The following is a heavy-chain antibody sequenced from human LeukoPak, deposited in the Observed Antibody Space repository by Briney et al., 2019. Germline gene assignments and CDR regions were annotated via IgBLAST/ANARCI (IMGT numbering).Heavy chain of an antibody. V-gene: IGHV4-39*01. CDR1: GGSISSSSYY. Sequence: PSETLSLTCTVSGGSISSSSYYWGWIRQPPGKGLEWIGSIYYSGSTYYNPSLKSRVTISVDTSKNQFSLKLSSVTAADTAVYYCARPYYDILTGYFKGSNWFDPWGQGTLVTVSS. D-gene: IGHD3-9*01. CDR2: IYYSGST. J-gene: IGHJ5*02. CDR3: ARPYYDILTGYFKGSNWFDP.